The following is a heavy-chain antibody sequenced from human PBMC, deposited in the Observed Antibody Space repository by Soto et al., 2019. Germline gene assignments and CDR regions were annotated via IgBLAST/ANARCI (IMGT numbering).Heavy chain of an antibody. J-gene: IGHJ4*02. D-gene: IGHD2-15*01. CDR2: MNPNSGNT. V-gene: IGHV1-8*01. Sequence: GASVTVSCKASGYTFPSYDINWVRQAPGQGLEWMGWMNPNSGNTGYAQKFQGRVTMTRNTSISTAYMELSSLRSEDTAVYYCARGTRVVVVAATLMYYFDYWGQGTLVTVSS. CDR3: ARGTRVVVVAATLMYYFDY. CDR1: GYTFPSYD.